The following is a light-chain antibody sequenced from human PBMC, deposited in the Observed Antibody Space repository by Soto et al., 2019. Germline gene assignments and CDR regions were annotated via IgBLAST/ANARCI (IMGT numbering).Light chain of an antibody. J-gene: IGKJ4*01. CDR1: HSVSSR. Sequence: EIVMTQSPATLSVSTRERATLSCRASHSVSSRLAWYQQKPGQAPRLLIYGASTRATGLPARFSGSGSGTEFTLTISSLQSEDFAVYYCQHYTNWPLTFGGGTKVEIK. CDR2: GAS. V-gene: IGKV3-15*01. CDR3: QHYTNWPLT.